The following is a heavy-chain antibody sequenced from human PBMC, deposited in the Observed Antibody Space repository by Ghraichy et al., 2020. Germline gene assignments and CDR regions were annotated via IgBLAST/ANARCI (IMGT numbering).Heavy chain of an antibody. D-gene: IGHD1-14*01. CDR1: GATLSDYY. Sequence: SETLSLTCDVSGATLSDYYFTWIRQPPGKGLEWMGEIDHREGTDYNPSLQRRVSISVDTNQNQLSLKLRSVTAADTSVYYCASTTRAGAFDFWGHGSLVTVSS. CDR3: ASTTRAGAFDF. CDR2: IDHREGT. J-gene: IGHJ5*01. V-gene: IGHV4-34*08.